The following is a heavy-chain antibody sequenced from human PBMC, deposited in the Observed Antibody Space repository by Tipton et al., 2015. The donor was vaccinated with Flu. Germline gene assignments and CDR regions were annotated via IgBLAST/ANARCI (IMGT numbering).Heavy chain of an antibody. CDR3: ARDRANSHDS. D-gene: IGHD4/OR15-4a*01. CDR2: IRPDGSEQ. CDR1: GFSFRNYW. J-gene: IGHJ5*01. V-gene: IGHV3-7*01. Sequence: SLRLSCTASGFSFRNYWMSWVRQAPGKGLQWVANIRPDGSEQFYVESVKGRLTIPRDNAKNSLFLQMKSLRVDDTAVYYCARDRANSHDSWGQGVPVTVSS.